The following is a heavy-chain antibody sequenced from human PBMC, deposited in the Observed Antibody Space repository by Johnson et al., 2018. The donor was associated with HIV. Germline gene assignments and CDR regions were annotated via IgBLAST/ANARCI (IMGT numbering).Heavy chain of an antibody. CDR2: IKQDGSEK. V-gene: IGHV3-7*04. Sequence: EVQLVESGGGVVRPGGSLILSCAASGFTFDDYGMSWVRQAPGKGLEWVANIKQDGSEKYYVDSVKGRFTISRDNAKNSLYLQMNSLRAEDTAVYYCAGAFGSGGYTSSWYLGLGAFDLWGQGTMVTVSS. CDR1: GFTFDDYG. CDR3: AGAFGSGGYTSSWYLGLGAFDL. D-gene: IGHD6-13*01. J-gene: IGHJ3*01.